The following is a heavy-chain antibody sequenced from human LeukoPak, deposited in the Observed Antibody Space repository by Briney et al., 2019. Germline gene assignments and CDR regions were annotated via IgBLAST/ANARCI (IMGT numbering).Heavy chain of an antibody. CDR3: VRQIGSGAIDL. CDR1: EGTLSGYF. J-gene: IGHJ2*01. V-gene: IGHV4-34*01. D-gene: IGHD6-25*01. CDR2: ISIAGEI. Sequence: SETLSLTCAVYEGTLSGYFWSWVRQPPGKGLEWIGEISIAGEINYNPSLRSRATISIDTTKNQFSLTLTSVIVADTALYYCVRQIGSGAIDLWGR.